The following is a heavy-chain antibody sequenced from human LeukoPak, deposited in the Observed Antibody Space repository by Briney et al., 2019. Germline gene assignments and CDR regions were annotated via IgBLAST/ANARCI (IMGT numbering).Heavy chain of an antibody. CDR1: GGSFSGYY. D-gene: IGHD2-15*01. J-gene: IGHJ4*02. Sequence: PSETLSLTCAVYGGSFSGYYWSWIRQLPGKGLEWIGEINHSGSTNYNPSLKSRVTISVDTSKNQFSLKLSSVTAADTAVYYCASSCSGGSCSTPTRLDYWGQGTLVTVSS. CDR2: INHSGST. CDR3: ASSCSGGSCSTPTRLDY. V-gene: IGHV4-34*01.